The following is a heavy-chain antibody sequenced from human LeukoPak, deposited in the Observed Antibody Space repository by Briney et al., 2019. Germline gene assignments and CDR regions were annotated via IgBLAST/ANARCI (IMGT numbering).Heavy chain of an antibody. Sequence: GGSLRLSRAVSGITLSNYGMSCVRHPPGKWRELVAGITGSGRSTNSAHSVKGRFTISRDNPKKTLFLQMNTLRAEGTRVYFCAKRGVVIRVILVGFHKEAYYFDCWGKGALVTVSS. CDR2: ITGSGRST. D-gene: IGHD3-22*01. CDR3: AKRGVVIRVILVGFHKEAYYFDC. V-gene: IGHV3-23*01. J-gene: IGHJ4*02. CDR1: GITLSNYG.